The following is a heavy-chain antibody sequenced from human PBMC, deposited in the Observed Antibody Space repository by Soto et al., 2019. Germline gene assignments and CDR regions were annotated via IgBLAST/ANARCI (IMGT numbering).Heavy chain of an antibody. CDR2: ITPFKSDT. V-gene: IGHV1-45*02. J-gene: IGHJ3*02. Sequence: ASEKVSCKASGYTFAFRYLHWVRQAPGQALEWMGWITPFKSDTNYAQKFQDRVTITRDRSVSTAYMELSNLRSGDTAMYYCARSPFAGSDAFDIWGQGTMVTVSS. CDR3: ARSPFAGSDAFDI. D-gene: IGHD1-1*01. CDR1: GYTFAFRY.